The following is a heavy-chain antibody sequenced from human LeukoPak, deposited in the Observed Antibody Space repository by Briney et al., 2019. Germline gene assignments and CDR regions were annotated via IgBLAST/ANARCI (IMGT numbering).Heavy chain of an antibody. Sequence: ASVKVSCKVSGYTLTELSMHWVRQAPGKGLEWMGGFDPEDGETIYAQKFQGRVTMTEDTSTETAYMELSSLRSEDTAVYYCATPSPYGSGTQLPYYFDYWGQGTLVTVSS. V-gene: IGHV1-24*01. CDR3: ATPSPYGSGTQLPYYFDY. J-gene: IGHJ4*02. CDR1: GYTLTELS. CDR2: FDPEDGET. D-gene: IGHD3-10*01.